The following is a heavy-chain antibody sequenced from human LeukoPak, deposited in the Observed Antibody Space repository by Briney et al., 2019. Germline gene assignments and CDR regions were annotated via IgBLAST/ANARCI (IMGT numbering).Heavy chain of an antibody. Sequence: SETLSLTCAVYGGSISSPSYYWGWIRQSPGKGLEWIGSIYYSGTTQDNPSLMSRVTISVDTSKNQFSLKLTSVTAADTSVYYCVRQYYDILTGYSDLFDIWGPGTKVIVSP. CDR2: IYYSGTT. CDR1: GGSISSPSYY. V-gene: IGHV4-39*01. J-gene: IGHJ3*02. CDR3: VRQYYDILTGYSDLFDI. D-gene: IGHD3-9*01.